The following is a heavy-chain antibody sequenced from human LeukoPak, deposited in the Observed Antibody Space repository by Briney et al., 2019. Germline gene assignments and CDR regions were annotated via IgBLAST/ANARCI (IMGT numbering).Heavy chain of an antibody. Sequence: GGSLRLSCAASGFIFSNYWMAWVRQAPGKGLEWVADIKPDGSEHYYVDSVKGRFTISRDNSKNTVYLQMNSLRAEDTAVYYCALSPPIGYYFDYWGQGTLVTVSS. CDR1: GFIFSNYW. CDR2: IKPDGSEH. D-gene: IGHD2/OR15-2a*01. J-gene: IGHJ4*02. V-gene: IGHV3-7*03. CDR3: ALSPPIGYYFDY.